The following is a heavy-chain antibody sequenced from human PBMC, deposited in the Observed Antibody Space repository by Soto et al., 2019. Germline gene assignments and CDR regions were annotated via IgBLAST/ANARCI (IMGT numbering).Heavy chain of an antibody. CDR3: AHLVAASSFYYYGLDV. CDR1: GFSLTTGRMG. D-gene: IGHD3-10*01. Sequence: QVTLKASGPVLVKATEALTLTCSISGFSLTTGRMGVSWLRQPPGKALEWLAHIFPNNERSYTVFLQHRLSTSADNCNTQVVLVMTDVSPVYAATYFCAHLVAASSFYYYGLDVWGPRASVTDS. V-gene: IGHV2-26*03. CDR2: IFPNNER. J-gene: IGHJ6*02.